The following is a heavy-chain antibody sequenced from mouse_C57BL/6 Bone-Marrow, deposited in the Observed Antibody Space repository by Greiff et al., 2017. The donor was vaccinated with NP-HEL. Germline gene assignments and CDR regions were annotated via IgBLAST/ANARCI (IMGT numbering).Heavy chain of an antibody. Sequence: VQLQQPGAELVKPGASVTMSCKASGYTFTSYWITWVKQRPGHGLEWIGDIYPGSGSTNYNEKFKSKATLTVDTSSSTAYMQLSSLTSEDSAVYYCARDYGSSYRWYFDVWGTGTTVTVSS. D-gene: IGHD1-1*01. V-gene: IGHV1-55*01. CDR3: ARDYGSSYRWYFDV. J-gene: IGHJ1*03. CDR2: IYPGSGST. CDR1: GYTFTSYW.